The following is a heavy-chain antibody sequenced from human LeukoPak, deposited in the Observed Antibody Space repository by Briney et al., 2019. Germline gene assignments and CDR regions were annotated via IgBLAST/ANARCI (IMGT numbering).Heavy chain of an antibody. Sequence: AASVKVSCKASGYTFTSYGISWVRQAPGQGIEWMGWISAYNGNTNYAQKLQGRVTMTTDTSTSTAYMELRSLRSDDTAVYYCARTYVAAAANNWFDPWGQGTLVTVSS. D-gene: IGHD6-13*01. J-gene: IGHJ5*02. V-gene: IGHV1-18*01. CDR1: GYTFTSYG. CDR3: ARTYVAAAANNWFDP. CDR2: ISAYNGNT.